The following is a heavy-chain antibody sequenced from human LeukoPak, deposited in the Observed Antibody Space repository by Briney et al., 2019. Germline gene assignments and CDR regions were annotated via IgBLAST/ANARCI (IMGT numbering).Heavy chain of an antibody. J-gene: IGHJ5*02. CDR1: GGSISSGGYS. CDR3: ARDRHMVRGSSWFDP. CDR2: IYHSGST. Sequence: SQTLSLTCAVSGGSISSGGYSWSWIRQPPGKGLEWIGYIYHSGSTYYNPSLKSRVTISVDRPKNQFSLKLSSVTAADTAVYYCARDRHMVRGSSWFDPWGQGTLVTVSS. D-gene: IGHD3-10*01. V-gene: IGHV4-30-2*01.